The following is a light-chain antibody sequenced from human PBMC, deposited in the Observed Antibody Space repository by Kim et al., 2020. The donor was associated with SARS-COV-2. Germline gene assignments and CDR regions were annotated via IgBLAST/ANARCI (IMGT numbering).Light chain of an antibody. J-gene: IGKJ2*01. V-gene: IGKV1-5*01. Sequence: QLTQSPSTLSASVGDTVTITCRASQNINSWLAWYQQKPGKAPKFLIYDATDLRSGVPSRFRGRGSGTQFTLTISGLQPDDFATYYCQQYSSCSYSFGQGTKLEI. CDR1: QNINSW. CDR2: DAT. CDR3: QQYSSCSYS.